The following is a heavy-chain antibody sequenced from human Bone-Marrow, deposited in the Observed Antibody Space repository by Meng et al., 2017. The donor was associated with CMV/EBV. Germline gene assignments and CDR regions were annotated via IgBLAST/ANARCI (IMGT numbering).Heavy chain of an antibody. V-gene: IGHV1-18*01. Sequence: ASVKVSCKASGYTFTSYGISWVRQAPGQGLEWMGWISAYNGNTNYAQKLQGRVTMTTDTSTSTAYMELRSLRSDDTAVYYCARAGDTPSYYYGMDVWGQGTTVTVSS. CDR2: ISAYNGNT. D-gene: IGHD1-14*01. CDR3: ARAGDTPSYYYGMDV. J-gene: IGHJ6*02. CDR1: GYTFTSYG.